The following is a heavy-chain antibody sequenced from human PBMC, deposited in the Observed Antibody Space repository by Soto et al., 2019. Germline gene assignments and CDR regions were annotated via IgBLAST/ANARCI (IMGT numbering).Heavy chain of an antibody. D-gene: IGHD6-13*01. J-gene: IGHJ4*02. V-gene: IGHV3-30*18. CDR3: AKGAQYSSSWYRSFYFDY. Sequence: WGSLRLSCASSVFNFSIYGMHWVRQAPGKGLEWVAVISYDGSNKYYADSVKGRFTISRDNSKNTLYLQMNSLRAEDTAVYYCAKGAQYSSSWYRSFYFDYWGQGTLVTV. CDR2: ISYDGSNK. CDR1: VFNFSIYG.